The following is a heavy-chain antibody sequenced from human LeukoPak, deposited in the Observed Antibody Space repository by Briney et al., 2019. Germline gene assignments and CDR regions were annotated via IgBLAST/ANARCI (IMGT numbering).Heavy chain of an antibody. CDR2: INHSGST. CDR3: ARLIRPNYYGSGSYYNKDY. D-gene: IGHD3-10*01. V-gene: IGHV4-34*01. J-gene: IGHJ4*02. CDR1: GGSFSGYY. Sequence: SETLSLTCAVYGGSFSGYYWSWIRQPPGKGLEWIGEINHSGSTNYNPSLKSRVTISVDTSKNQFSLKLSSVTAADTAAYYCARLIRPNYYGSGSYYNKDYWGQGTLVTVSS.